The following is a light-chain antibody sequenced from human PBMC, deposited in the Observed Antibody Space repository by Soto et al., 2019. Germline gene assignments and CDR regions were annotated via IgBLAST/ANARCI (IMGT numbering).Light chain of an antibody. Sequence: DIQMTQSQSSLSASVGDRVAITCRASQGISNYLAWYQQKPGKVPKLLIYAASTLQSGVPSRFSGSGSGTDFTLTISRLQPEDVATYYCQKYNRAPFTFGPGTKVDIK. CDR3: QKYNRAPFT. CDR2: AAS. CDR1: QGISNY. V-gene: IGKV1-27*01. J-gene: IGKJ3*01.